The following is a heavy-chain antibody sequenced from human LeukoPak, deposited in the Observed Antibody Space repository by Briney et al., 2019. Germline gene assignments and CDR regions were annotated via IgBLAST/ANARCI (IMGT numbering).Heavy chain of an antibody. CDR1: GFTFGDYA. J-gene: IGHJ4*02. CDR2: IRSKAYGGTT. V-gene: IGHV3-49*04. D-gene: IGHD3-10*01. Sequence: GGSLRLSCTASGFTFGDYAVSWVRQAPGKGLEWVGFIRSKAYGGTTEYAASVKGRFTISRDDSKSIAYLQMNSLKTEDTAVYYCTYGSGSYFDYWGQGTLVTVSS. CDR3: TYGSGSYFDY.